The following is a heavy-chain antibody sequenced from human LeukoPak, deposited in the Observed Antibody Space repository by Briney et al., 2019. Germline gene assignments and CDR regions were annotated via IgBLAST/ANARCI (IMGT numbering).Heavy chain of an antibody. J-gene: IGHJ4*02. CDR3: ARDEGGPVNY. V-gene: IGHV1-18*01. CDR2: ISSNNGNT. D-gene: IGHD3-16*01. Sequence: ASVKVSCKASGYTFTSHGISWVRQAPGQGLEWMGWISSNNGNTKYAQKFQGRVTMTTETSTSTAYMELRNLRSDDTAVYYCARDEGGPVNYWGQGTLVTVSS. CDR1: GYTFTSHG.